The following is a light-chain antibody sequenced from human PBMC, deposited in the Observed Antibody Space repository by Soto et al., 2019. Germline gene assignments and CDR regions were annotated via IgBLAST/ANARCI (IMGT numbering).Light chain of an antibody. CDR1: QAISNY. J-gene: IGKJ1*01. CDR3: QKYNTARWT. V-gene: IGKV1-27*01. CDR2: ATS. Sequence: DIQMTQSPSSLSASVGDRFTITCRASQAISNYLAWYQQKPGRVPELLIYATSTLQSGVPSRFSGSGSGTDFTLTISSMQPEDVATYYCQKYNTARWTFGQGSKVDI.